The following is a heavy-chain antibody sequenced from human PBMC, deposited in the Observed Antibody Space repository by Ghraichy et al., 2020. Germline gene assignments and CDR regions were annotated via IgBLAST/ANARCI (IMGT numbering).Heavy chain of an antibody. CDR3: AKSPLTLPTRERWLQFLPDAFDI. Sequence: GGSLRLSCAASGFTFSSYAMSWVRQAPGKGLEWVSAISGSGGSTYYADSVKGRFTISRDNSKNTLYLQMNSLRAEDTAVYYCAKSPLTLPTRERWLQFLPDAFDIWGQGTMVTVSS. D-gene: IGHD5-24*01. J-gene: IGHJ3*02. CDR2: ISGSGGST. V-gene: IGHV3-23*01. CDR1: GFTFSSYA.